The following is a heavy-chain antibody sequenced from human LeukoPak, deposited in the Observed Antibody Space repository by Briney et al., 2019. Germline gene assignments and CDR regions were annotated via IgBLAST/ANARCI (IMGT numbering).Heavy chain of an antibody. CDR3: AREVAAAGNRVDAFDI. CDR2: ISAYNGNT. V-gene: IGHV1-18*01. J-gene: IGHJ3*02. D-gene: IGHD6-13*01. CDR1: GYTFTSYG. Sequence: GASVNVSCKASGYTFTSYGISWVRQAPGQGLEWMGWISAYNGNTKYAQKLQGRVTMTTDTSTSTAYMELRSLRSDDTAVYYCAREVAAAGNRVDAFDIWGQGTMVTVSS.